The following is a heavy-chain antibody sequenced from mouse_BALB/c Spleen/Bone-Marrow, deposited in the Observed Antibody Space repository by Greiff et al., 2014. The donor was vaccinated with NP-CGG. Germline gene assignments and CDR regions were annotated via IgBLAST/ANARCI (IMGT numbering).Heavy chain of an antibody. Sequence: DVQLQESGAALVKPGASVKLSCTASGFNIKDTYMHWVKQRPEQGLEWIGRIDLANGNTKYDPKFQGKATITADTSSNTAYLQLSSLTSEDTAVYYCANYYYGSHFDYWGQGTTLTVSS. CDR2: IDLANGNT. J-gene: IGHJ2*01. CDR3: ANYYYGSHFDY. D-gene: IGHD1-1*01. CDR1: GFNIKDTY. V-gene: IGHV14-3*02.